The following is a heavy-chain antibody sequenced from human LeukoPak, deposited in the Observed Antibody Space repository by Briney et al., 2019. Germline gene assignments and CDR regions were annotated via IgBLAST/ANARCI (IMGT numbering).Heavy chain of an antibody. CDR1: GFTFSSYG. Sequence: QSGGSLRLSCAASGFTFSSYGMHWVRQAPGKGLEWVAVISYDGSNKYYADSVKGRFTISRDNSKNTLYLQMNSLGAEDTAVYYCAKCRYSSQNYYYGMDVWGQGTTVTVSS. J-gene: IGHJ6*02. CDR3: AKCRYSSQNYYYGMDV. D-gene: IGHD6-13*01. CDR2: ISYDGSNK. V-gene: IGHV3-30*18.